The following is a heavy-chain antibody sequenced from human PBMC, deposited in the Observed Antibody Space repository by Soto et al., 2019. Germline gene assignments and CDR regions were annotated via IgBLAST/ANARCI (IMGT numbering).Heavy chain of an antibody. V-gene: IGHV1-46*01. CDR1: GFTFTSYC. D-gene: IGHD6-19*01. CDR2: INPSGGGT. CDR3: ATYYCAREGSSGWPGDY. Sequence: QVQLVQSGAGVKKPGASVKVSCKTSGFTFTSYCMHWVRQAPGQGLEWMGIINPSGGGTSYAQKFQGRVTMTRDTSTSTAYMEMSSLRYEDTAMYYCATYYCAREGSSGWPGDYWGQGTLVTVSS. J-gene: IGHJ4*02.